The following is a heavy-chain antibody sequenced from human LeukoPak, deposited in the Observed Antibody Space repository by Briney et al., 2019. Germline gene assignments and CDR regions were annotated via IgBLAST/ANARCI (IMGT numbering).Heavy chain of an antibody. CDR3: AREAKESSGMDV. CDR2: IKQDESEK. CDR1: GFTFSNYW. J-gene: IGHJ6*04. Sequence: GGSLRLSCAASGFTFSNYWMSWVRQAPGKGLELVANIKQDESEKHYVDSVKGRFTISRDNAKKSLYLQMNSLRAEDTAVYYCAREAKESSGMDVWGKGTTVTVSS. V-gene: IGHV3-7*03.